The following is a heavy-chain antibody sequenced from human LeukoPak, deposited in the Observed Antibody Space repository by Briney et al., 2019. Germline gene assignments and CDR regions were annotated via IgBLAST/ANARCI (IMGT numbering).Heavy chain of an antibody. D-gene: IGHD6-13*01. CDR3: ARDSQTYSSSQGGDY. CDR1: GYTFTSYG. Sequence: ASVKVSCKASGYTFTSYGISWVRQAPGQGLEWMGWISAYNGNTNYAQKLQGRGTMTTDTSTSTPYMELRSLRSDDTAVYYCARDSQTYSSSQGGDYWGQGTLVTVYS. CDR2: ISAYNGNT. J-gene: IGHJ4*02. V-gene: IGHV1-18*01.